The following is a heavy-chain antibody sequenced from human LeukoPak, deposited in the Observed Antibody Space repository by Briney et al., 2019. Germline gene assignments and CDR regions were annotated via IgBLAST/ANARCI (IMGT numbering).Heavy chain of an antibody. V-gene: IGHV1-2*02. Sequence: ASVKVSCKASGYIFTGHYMHWVRQAPGQGLEWMGWINPNSGGTNYAQKFQGRVTMTRDTSISTAYMELSRLRSDDTAVYYCARDGPRVSSGYYYSMDVWGQGTTVTVSS. J-gene: IGHJ6*02. D-gene: IGHD3-22*01. CDR2: INPNSGGT. CDR3: ARDGPRVSSGYYYSMDV. CDR1: GYIFTGHY.